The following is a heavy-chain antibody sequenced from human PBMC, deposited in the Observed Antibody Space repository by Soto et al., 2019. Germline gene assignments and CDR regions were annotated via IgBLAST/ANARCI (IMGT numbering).Heavy chain of an antibody. V-gene: IGHV1-69*01. Sequence: QVQLVQSGAEVKRPGSSVKLSCKASGGTFTYYGISWVRQAPGQGLEWMGGIIPIIGPATYAQKFQGRPTTTAHQATSTAYMELSSLGYEDKALYYWARDLGTTIAGHPRRETYGWLDPWGQGNQVTVSS. CDR1: GGTFTYYG. D-gene: IGHD3-22*01. CDR2: IIPIIGPA. J-gene: IGHJ5*02. CDR3: ARDLGTTIAGHPRRETYGWLDP.